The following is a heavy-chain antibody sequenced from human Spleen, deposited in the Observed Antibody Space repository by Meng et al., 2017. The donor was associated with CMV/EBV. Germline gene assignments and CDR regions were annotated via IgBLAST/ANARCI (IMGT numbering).Heavy chain of an antibody. CDR2: ITPNTGGA. Sequence: ASVKVSCKASGYSFTAYYIHWVRQAPGQGFEWMGRITPNTGGANYAHKFQGRVTMTRDTSISTAYMELSRLTSDDTAVYYCATITVPATPAPRADSWGQGTLVTVSS. J-gene: IGHJ4*02. V-gene: IGHV1-2*06. D-gene: IGHD5-24*01. CDR3: ATITVPATPAPRADS. CDR1: GYSFTAYY.